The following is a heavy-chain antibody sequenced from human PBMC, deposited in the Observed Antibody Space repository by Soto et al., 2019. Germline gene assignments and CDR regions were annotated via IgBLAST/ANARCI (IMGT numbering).Heavy chain of an antibody. CDR3: MPPGSADHSAY. Sequence: QVQLVESGGGVVQAGRSLRLSCAVSGIFFSSYGMHWVRQAPGKGLEWVALISHDGSSSFYGDSVRGRFTISRDNSKDTVFLQMTGLRVEDTALYYCMPPGSADHSAYWGQGTLVTVSS. V-gene: IGHV3-30*03. CDR2: ISHDGSSS. CDR1: GIFFSSYG. D-gene: IGHD2-15*01. J-gene: IGHJ4*02.